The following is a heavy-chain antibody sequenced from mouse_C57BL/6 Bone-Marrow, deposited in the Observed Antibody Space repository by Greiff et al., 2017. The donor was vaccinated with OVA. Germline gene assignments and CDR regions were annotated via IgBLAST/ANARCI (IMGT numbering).Heavy chain of an antibody. Sequence: QVQLKESGAELVRPGASVTLSCKASGYTFTDYEMHWVKQTPVHGLEWIGAIDPETGGTAYNQKFKGKAILTADKSSSTAYMELRSLTSEDSAVYYCTGIYYDYDGWGQGTSVTVSS. CDR3: TGIYYDYDG. J-gene: IGHJ4*01. V-gene: IGHV1-15*01. CDR1: GYTFTDYE. D-gene: IGHD2-4*01. CDR2: IDPETGGT.